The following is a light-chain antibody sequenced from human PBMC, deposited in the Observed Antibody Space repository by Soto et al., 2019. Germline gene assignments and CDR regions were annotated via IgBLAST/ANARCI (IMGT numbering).Light chain of an antibody. CDR3: QQYGSPPWT. CDR1: QSLSSSY. CDR2: ATS. Sequence: EIVLTQSPGTLSLSPGERATLSCRASQSLSSSYLAWYQQKPGQAPRLLIYATSSRATGIPDRFSGSGSGTDFTLTVNRLGPGDSAVYYCQQYGSPPWTFGQGTRLEIK. V-gene: IGKV3-20*01. J-gene: IGKJ5*01.